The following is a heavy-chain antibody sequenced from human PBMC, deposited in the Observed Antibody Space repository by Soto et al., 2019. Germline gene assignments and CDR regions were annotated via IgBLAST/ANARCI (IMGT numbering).Heavy chain of an antibody. J-gene: IGHJ4*02. Sequence: GGSLRLSCAASGFTFSSYSMNWVRQAPGKGLEWVSSISSSSSYIYYADSVKGRVTISRDNAKNSLYLQMNNLRAEDTAVYSCARDMARIMITFGGVTSFDYWGQGTLVTVSS. CDR2: ISSSSSYI. V-gene: IGHV3-21*01. CDR1: GFTFSSYS. CDR3: ARDMARIMITFGGVTSFDY. D-gene: IGHD3-16*01.